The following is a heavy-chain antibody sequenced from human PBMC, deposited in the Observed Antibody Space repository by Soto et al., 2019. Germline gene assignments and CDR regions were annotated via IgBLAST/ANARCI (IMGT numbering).Heavy chain of an antibody. J-gene: IGHJ6*03. CDR1: GFSLSNARMG. V-gene: IGHV2-26*01. CDR2: IFSNDEK. D-gene: IGHD3-3*01. CDR3: ARVTMARSYYYTDV. Sequence: SGPTRVNPTETLRLTCTVSGFSLSNARMGVSWIRQPPGKALEWLAHIFSNDEKSYSTSLKSRLTISKDTSKSQVVLTMTNMDPVDTATYYCARVTMARSYYYTDVWCKGTTLTVSS.